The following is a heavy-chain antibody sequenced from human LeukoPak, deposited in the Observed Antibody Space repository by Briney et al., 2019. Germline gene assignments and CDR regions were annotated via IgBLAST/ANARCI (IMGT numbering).Heavy chain of an antibody. CDR2: VGRSGVDT. CDR3: VKHSGGVYGNSDS. J-gene: IGHJ4*02. V-gene: IGHV3-23*01. CDR1: GFTFSSYA. D-gene: IGHD1-1*01. Sequence: GGSLRLSCVASGFTFSSYAVSWFRQAPGKGLEWVSTVGRSGVDTYYADSVRGRFTISKDSSKNTLQMNSLSAEDTAIYYCVKHSGGVYGNSDSWGQGILVSVSS.